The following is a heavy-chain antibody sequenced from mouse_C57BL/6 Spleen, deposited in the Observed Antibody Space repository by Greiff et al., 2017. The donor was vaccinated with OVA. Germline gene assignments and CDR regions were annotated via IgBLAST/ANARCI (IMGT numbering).Heavy chain of an antibody. V-gene: IGHV7-3*01. Sequence: EVNVVESGGGLVKPGGSLSLSCAASGFTFTDYYMSWVRQPPGKALEWVGFIRNKANGYTTEYSVSVKGRFTISRANSQSILYLQMNALRAEDSATYYCARYKDDGSNPWFADWGQGTLVTVSA. CDR3: ARYKDDGSNPWFAD. J-gene: IGHJ3*01. D-gene: IGHD1-1*01. CDR2: IRNKANGYTT. CDR1: GFTFTDYY.